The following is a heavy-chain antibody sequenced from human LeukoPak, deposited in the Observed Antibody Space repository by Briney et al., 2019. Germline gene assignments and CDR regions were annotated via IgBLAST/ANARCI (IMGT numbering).Heavy chain of an antibody. D-gene: IGHD5-24*01. Sequence: PGGSLRLSCAVSEFTFDDYAMHWVRQAPGKGLEWVSGISWDSSSADYADSVKGRFTISRDNAKNSLYLQMNSLRTEDTAVYYCAKDRKSRDLDSLDIWGQGTMVTVSS. V-gene: IGHV3-9*01. CDR1: EFTFDDYA. J-gene: IGHJ3*02. CDR2: ISWDSSSA. CDR3: AKDRKSRDLDSLDI.